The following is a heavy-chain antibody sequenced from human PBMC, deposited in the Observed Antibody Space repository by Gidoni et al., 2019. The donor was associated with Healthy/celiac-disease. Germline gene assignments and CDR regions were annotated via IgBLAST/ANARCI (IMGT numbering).Heavy chain of an antibody. CDR3: ARSGIGASIAAAGLDP. CDR1: GGSISRYY. V-gene: IGHV4-59*01. D-gene: IGHD6-13*01. J-gene: IGHJ5*02. Sequence: QVQLQESGPGLVKPSETLSLTCTVSGGSISRYYWSWIRQPPGKGLEWIGYIYYSGSTNYNPSLKSRVTISVDTSKNQFSLKLSSVTAADTAVYYCARSGIGASIAAAGLDPWGQGTLVTVSS. CDR2: IYYSGST.